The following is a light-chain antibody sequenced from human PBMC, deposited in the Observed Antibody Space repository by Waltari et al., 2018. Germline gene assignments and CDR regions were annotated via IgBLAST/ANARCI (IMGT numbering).Light chain of an antibody. V-gene: IGKV4-1*01. CDR3: HQYYIPPLT. CDR2: WAS. CDR1: QSVLSTSNRKTY. J-gene: IGKJ5*01. Sequence: DIVMTQSPDSLAVSLGERATINCTSSQSVLSTSNRKTYIAWDQQKPGQTPRLLINWASTRASGVPDRFSGSGSGTDFTLTVSSLQAEDVAVCYCHQYYIPPLTFGQGTRLEIK.